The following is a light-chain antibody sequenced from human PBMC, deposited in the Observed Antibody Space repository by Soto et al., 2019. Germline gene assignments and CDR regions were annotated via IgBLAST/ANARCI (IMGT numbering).Light chain of an antibody. CDR2: GAS. CDR3: QQYNNWPYT. J-gene: IGKJ3*01. V-gene: IGKV3D-15*01. CDR1: QSVNTN. Sequence: MVMTQSPATLPVSPGERATLSCRASQSVNTNLAWYQKKPVQAPRLLIYGASTRATGIPARFSGSGSGTDFTLTISSLQSADFAVYYCQQYNNWPYTFGPGTRVDIK.